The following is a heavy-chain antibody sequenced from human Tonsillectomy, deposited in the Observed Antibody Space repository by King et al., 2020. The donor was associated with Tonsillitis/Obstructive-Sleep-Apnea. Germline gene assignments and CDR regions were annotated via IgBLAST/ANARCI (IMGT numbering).Heavy chain of an antibody. CDR3: AREFSLGELSFYY. J-gene: IGHJ4*02. V-gene: IGHV3-48*02. D-gene: IGHD3-16*02. CDR1: GFTFSSYS. Sequence: VQLVESGGGLVQPGGSLRLSCAASGFTFSSYSMNWCRQAPGKGLELVSYISIVSCTINYADSVKGRFTISIDNAKNSLYLQMNSLRDEDTAVYYCAREFSLGELSFYYWGQGTLVTVSS. CDR2: ISIVSCTI.